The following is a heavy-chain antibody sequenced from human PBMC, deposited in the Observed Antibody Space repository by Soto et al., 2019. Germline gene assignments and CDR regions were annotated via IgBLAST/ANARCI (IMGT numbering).Heavy chain of an antibody. V-gene: IGHV1-2*04. D-gene: IGHD3-10*01. CDR3: ATYGSGWDYVY. J-gene: IGHJ4*02. CDR1: GYTFTGYY. CDR2: INPNSGGT. Sequence: QVQLVQSGAEVKKSGASVKVSCKASGYTFTGYYMHWVRQAPGQGLEWMGWINPNSGGTNYVQTLQGWVTMTREPSISTAYMALSRLISDDTAVYYCATYGSGWDYVYWGQGTLVTVSS.